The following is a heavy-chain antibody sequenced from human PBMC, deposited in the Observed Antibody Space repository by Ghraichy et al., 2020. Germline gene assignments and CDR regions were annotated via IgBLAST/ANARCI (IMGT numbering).Heavy chain of an antibody. CDR2: IKQDGSEK. CDR1: GFTFSSYW. Sequence: GGSLRLSCAASGFTFSSYWMSWVRQAPGKGLEWVANIKQDGSEKYYVDFVRGRFTISRDNAKNSLYLQMNSLRADDTAVYYCARDGRPSSWLDFDYWGQGTLVTVSS. V-gene: IGHV3-7*01. J-gene: IGHJ4*02. D-gene: IGHD6-13*01. CDR3: ARDGRPSSWLDFDY.